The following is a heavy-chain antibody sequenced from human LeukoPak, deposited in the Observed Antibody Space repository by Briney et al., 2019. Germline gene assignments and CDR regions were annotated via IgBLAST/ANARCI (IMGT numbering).Heavy chain of an antibody. D-gene: IGHD2-2*01. CDR1: GGSISSHY. CDR3: ASVLREYQLRDSRYYYYMDV. Sequence: SETLSLTCTVSGGSISSHYWSWIRQPPGKGLEWIGYIYYSGSTNYNPSLKSRVTISVDTSKNQFSLKLSSVTAADTAVYYCASVLREYQLRDSRYYYYMDVWGKGTTVTVSS. V-gene: IGHV4-59*11. CDR2: IYYSGST. J-gene: IGHJ6*03.